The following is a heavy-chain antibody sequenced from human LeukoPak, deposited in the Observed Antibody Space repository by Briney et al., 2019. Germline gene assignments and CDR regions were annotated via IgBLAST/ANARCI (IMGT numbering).Heavy chain of an antibody. CDR1: GFTFSSYG. J-gene: IGHJ6*03. CDR3: AREVSYSSGWYNYYYYMDV. D-gene: IGHD6-19*01. Sequence: GGSLRLSCAASGFTFSSYGMSWVRQAPGKGLEWVSAISGSGGSTYYADSVKGRFTISRDNSKNTLYLQMNSLRAEDTAVYYCAREVSYSSGWYNYYYYMDVWGKGTTVTVSS. V-gene: IGHV3-23*01. CDR2: ISGSGGST.